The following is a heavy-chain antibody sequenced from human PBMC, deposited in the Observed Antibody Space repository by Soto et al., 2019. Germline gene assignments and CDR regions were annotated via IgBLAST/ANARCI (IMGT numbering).Heavy chain of an antibody. D-gene: IGHD2-8*01. CDR3: ARTNGVYYYYYYMDV. Sequence: PSETLSLTCNVSGGSISSYYWSWIRQPPGKGLEWIGYIYYSGSTSYNPSLKSRVTISVDTSKNQFSLRLSSVTAADTAVYYCARTNGVYYYYYYMDVWGKGTTVTVSS. V-gene: IGHV4-59*01. CDR1: GGSISSYY. J-gene: IGHJ6*03. CDR2: IYYSGST.